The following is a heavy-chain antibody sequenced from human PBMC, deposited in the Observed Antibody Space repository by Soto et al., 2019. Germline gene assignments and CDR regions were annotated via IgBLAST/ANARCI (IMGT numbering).Heavy chain of an antibody. CDR1: GFTFSSYS. Sequence: GGSLRLSCAASGFTFSSYSMNWVRQAPGKGLEWVSYISSSSSTIYYADSVKGRFTISRDNAKNSLYLQMNSLIAEDTAVDYCARPLAAAFESNWFDPWGQGTLVTVSS. V-gene: IGHV3-48*01. CDR2: ISSSSSTI. J-gene: IGHJ5*02. D-gene: IGHD6-13*01. CDR3: ARPLAAAFESNWFDP.